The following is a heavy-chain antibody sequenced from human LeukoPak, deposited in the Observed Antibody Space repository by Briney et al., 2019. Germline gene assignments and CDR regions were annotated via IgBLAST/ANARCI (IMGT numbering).Heavy chain of an antibody. J-gene: IGHJ4*02. D-gene: IGHD6-25*01. CDR1: GYTFTSYY. V-gene: IGHV1-46*01. CDR2: INPSGGST. CDR3: ARGASKQRNFDY. Sequence: ASVKVSCEASGYTFTSYYMHWVRPAPGQGLAWMGIINPSGGSTSYAQKFQGRVTMTRDTSTSTVYMELSSLRSEDTAVYYCARGASKQRNFDYWGQGTLVTVSS.